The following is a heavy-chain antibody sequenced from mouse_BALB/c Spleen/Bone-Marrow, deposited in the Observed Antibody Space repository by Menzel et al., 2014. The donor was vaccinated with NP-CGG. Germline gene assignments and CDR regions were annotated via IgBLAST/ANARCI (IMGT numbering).Heavy chain of an antibody. D-gene: IGHD2-14*01. CDR3: ARWYEGY. J-gene: IGHJ2*01. CDR1: GYTFTSYW. CDR2: INPSNGRT. Sequence: QVQLKQSGAELVKPGASVKLSCKASGYTFTSYWMHWVKRRPGQGLEWIGEINPSNGRTNYNEKFESKASLTVDKSSSTAYMQLSSLTSEDSAVYYCARWYEGYWGQGTTLTVSS. V-gene: IGHV1S81*02.